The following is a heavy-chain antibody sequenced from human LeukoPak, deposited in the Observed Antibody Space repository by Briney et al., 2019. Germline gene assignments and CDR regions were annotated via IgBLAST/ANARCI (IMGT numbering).Heavy chain of an antibody. V-gene: IGHV3-48*03. CDR2: ISSSGSTI. CDR1: GFTFSSYE. CDR3: ASKEPDLWFGELHPIGFDY. J-gene: IGHJ4*02. D-gene: IGHD3-10*01. Sequence: PGGSLRLSCAASGFTFSSYEMNWVRQAPGKGLEWVSYISSSGSTIYYADSVKGRFTISRDNAKNSLYLQMNSLRAEDTAVYYCASKEPDLWFGELHPIGFDYWGQGTLVTVSS.